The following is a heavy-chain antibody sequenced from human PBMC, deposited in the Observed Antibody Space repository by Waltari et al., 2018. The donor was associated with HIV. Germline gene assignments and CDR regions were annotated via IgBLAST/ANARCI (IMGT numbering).Heavy chain of an antibody. CDR3: ARELWGALGGYCDY. Sequence: QVQLQESGPGLVKHSPTLSLPCTVSAGSITSVGYYSSCTRQHPGQDLEWTGYIYYSGSTYYNPSLKSRVTRSVDTSKNQFSLKLGSVTAADTAVYYCARELWGALGGYCDYWGQGTLVTVSS. CDR1: AGSITSVGYY. D-gene: IGHD1-26*01. V-gene: IGHV4-31*03. CDR2: IYYSGST. J-gene: IGHJ4*02.